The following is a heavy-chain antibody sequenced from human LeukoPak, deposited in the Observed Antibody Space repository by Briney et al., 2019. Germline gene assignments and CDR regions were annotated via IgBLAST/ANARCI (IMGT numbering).Heavy chain of an antibody. D-gene: IGHD5-12*01. CDR3: ARGGSRGYSGYDLGD. Sequence: GGSLRLSCAASGFTFSSYWMSRVRQAPGKGLEWVANIKQDGSEKYYVDSVKGRFTISRDNAKNSLYLQMNSLRAGDTAVYYCARGGSRGYSGYDLGDWGQGTLVTVSS. CDR1: GFTFSSYW. J-gene: IGHJ4*02. V-gene: IGHV3-7*03. CDR2: IKQDGSEK.